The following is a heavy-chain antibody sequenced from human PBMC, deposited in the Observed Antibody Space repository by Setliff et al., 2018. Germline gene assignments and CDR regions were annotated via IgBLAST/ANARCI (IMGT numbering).Heavy chain of an antibody. D-gene: IGHD3-22*01. CDR2: IRFDGSHE. CDR1: GFTFNSYG. CDR3: AKSVTMIVPGAFDI. V-gene: IGHV3-30*02. J-gene: IGHJ3*02. Sequence: PGGSLRLSCAASGFTFNSYGMYWVRQAPGKGLEWVAYIRFDGSHEYYGDSVKGRFTISRDISTNTLYLQMNSLRAEDAAVYYCAKSVTMIVPGAFDIRGRGTKVTVSS.